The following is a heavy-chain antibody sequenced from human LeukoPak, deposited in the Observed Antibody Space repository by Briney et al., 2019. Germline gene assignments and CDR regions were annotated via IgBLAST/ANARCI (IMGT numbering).Heavy chain of an antibody. CDR1: AGSFSGYY. Sequence: PSETLSLTCAVYAGSFSGYYWSWIRQPPGKGLEWIGEINHSGSTNYNPSLKSRVTISVDTSKNQFSLKLSSVTAADTAVYYCARGSITIFGVVTMSNWFDPWGQGTLVTVSS. CDR3: ARGSITIFGVVTMSNWFDP. CDR2: INHSGST. D-gene: IGHD3-3*01. V-gene: IGHV4-34*01. J-gene: IGHJ5*02.